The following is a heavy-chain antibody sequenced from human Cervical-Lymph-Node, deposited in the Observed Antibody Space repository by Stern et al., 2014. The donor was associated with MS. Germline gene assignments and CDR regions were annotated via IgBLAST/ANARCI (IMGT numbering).Heavy chain of an antibody. CDR2: INPNTSNT. J-gene: IGHJ6*02. CDR1: GYTFTSYD. V-gene: IGHV1-8*01. Sequence: VHLVESGAEVKKPGASVKVSCKTSGYTFTSYDINWVRQAPGQGLEWMGYINPNTSNTGYAQKFQGRVAITRKNSIGAAYMELSSLRSEDTAAYYCARGYGEYYYGMDVWGQGTTVTVSS. CDR3: ARGYGEYYYGMDV. D-gene: IGHD4-17*01.